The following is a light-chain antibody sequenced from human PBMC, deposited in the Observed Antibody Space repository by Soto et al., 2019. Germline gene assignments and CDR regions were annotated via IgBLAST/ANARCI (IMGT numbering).Light chain of an antibody. CDR1: QSISSW. Sequence: DIQMTQSPSTLSASVGDRVTITCRASQSISSWLAWYQQKPGKAPKLLIYDASSLGSGVPSRFSGSGSGTEFTLTISSLRPDDFATYYCQQYNGYFTFGGGTKVEIK. J-gene: IGKJ4*01. CDR3: QQYNGYFT. V-gene: IGKV1-5*01. CDR2: DAS.